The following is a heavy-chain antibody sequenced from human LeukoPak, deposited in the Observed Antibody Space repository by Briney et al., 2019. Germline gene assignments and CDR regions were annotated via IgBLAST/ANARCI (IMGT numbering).Heavy chain of an antibody. Sequence: SETLSLTCTVSGGSISSSSYYWGWIRQPPGKGLECIGSIYYSGSTYYNPSLKSRVTISVDTSKNQFSLKLSSVTAADTAVYYCARRSSTFCFDYWGQGTLVTVSS. D-gene: IGHD2/OR15-2a*01. CDR2: IYYSGST. CDR1: GGSISSSSYY. V-gene: IGHV4-39*01. J-gene: IGHJ4*02. CDR3: ARRSSTFCFDY.